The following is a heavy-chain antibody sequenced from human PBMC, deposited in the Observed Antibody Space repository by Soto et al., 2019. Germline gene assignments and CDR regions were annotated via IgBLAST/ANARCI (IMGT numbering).Heavy chain of an antibody. CDR3: ATVGDAVSFEY. D-gene: IGHD3-16*01. CDR2: ISYDGINK. J-gene: IGHJ4*02. Sequence: SLRLSCAASGFSLSSYAMHWVRQAPGKGLEWVAVISYDGINKYYADSVKGRFTISRDNSKSTLYLQMNSLRPEDTAVYYCATVGDAVSFEYWGQGTLVTVSS. CDR1: GFSLSSYA. V-gene: IGHV3-30-3*01.